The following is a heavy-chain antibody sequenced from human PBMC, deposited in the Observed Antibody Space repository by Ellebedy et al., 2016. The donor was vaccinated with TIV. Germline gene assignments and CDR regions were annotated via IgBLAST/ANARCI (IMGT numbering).Heavy chain of an antibody. Sequence: GESLKISXAASGFNFSRNGMSWVRQAPGKGLEWVSTIGGSGGSTYYADSVKGRFTISRDNSKNTLYLQVNSLRADDTAVYYCAKGTSNWDYWGQGTLVTVSS. CDR3: AKGTSNWDY. J-gene: IGHJ4*02. CDR1: GFNFSRNG. CDR2: IGGSGGST. V-gene: IGHV3-23*01. D-gene: IGHD1-1*01.